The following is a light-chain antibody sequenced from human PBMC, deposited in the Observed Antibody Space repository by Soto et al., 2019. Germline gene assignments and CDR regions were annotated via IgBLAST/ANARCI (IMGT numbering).Light chain of an antibody. Sequence: EIVLTQSPATLSLSPGERATLSCRASQSVGTYLAWYQQKPGQAPRLLISDASDRATGIPARFRGSGSETDFTLTISSLEPEDFAVYYCQQRSHWPRTFGQGTKVEIK. CDR3: QQRSHWPRT. CDR2: DAS. CDR1: QSVGTY. J-gene: IGKJ1*01. V-gene: IGKV3-11*01.